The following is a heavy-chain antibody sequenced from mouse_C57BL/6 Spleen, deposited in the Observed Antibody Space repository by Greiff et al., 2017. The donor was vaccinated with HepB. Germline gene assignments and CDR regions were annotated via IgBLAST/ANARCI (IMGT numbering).Heavy chain of an antibody. CDR2: IYPGDGDT. CDR3: ARRGVGYGNYFDY. CDR1: GYAFSSYW. Sequence: QVQLQQSGAELVKPGASVKISCKASGYAFSSYWMNWVKQRPGKGLEWIGQIYPGDGDTNYNGKFKGKATLTADKSSSTAYMQLSSLTSEDSAVYVCARRGVGYGNYFDYWGQGTTLTVSS. V-gene: IGHV1-80*01. D-gene: IGHD2-1*01. J-gene: IGHJ2*01.